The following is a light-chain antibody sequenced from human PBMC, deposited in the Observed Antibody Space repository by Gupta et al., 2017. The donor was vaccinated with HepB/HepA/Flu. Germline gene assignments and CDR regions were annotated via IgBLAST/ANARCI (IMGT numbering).Light chain of an antibody. J-gene: IGKJ4*01. CDR1: EDITGY. CDR3: QKYNRAPHA. V-gene: IGKV1-27*01. CDR2: ETS. Sequence: DMQMTQSPSPLTASVGDRVTITCRADEDITGYLAWYQQKSGKVPKLLIYETSNLQPGVSSRFRGSGSGTDFTLTISNLQPEDVATYYCQKYNRAPHAFGGGTKVEIK.